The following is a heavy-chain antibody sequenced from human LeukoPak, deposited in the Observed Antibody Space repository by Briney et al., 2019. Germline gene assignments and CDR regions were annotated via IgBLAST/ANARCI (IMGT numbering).Heavy chain of an antibody. V-gene: IGHV3-23*01. CDR1: GFTFSSYG. D-gene: IGHD1-26*01. J-gene: IGHJ4*02. CDR2: ISGSGGST. CDR3: AKETSRIGGSMASFDY. Sequence: GGSLRLSCAASGFTFSSYGMHWVRQAPGKGLEWVSTISGSGGSTYYADSVKGRFTISRDNSKNTLYLQMNSLRAEDTAVYYCAKETSRIGGSMASFDYWGQGTLVTVSS.